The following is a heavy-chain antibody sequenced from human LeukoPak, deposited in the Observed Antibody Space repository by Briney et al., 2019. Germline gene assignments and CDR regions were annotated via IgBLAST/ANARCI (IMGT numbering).Heavy chain of an antibody. D-gene: IGHD1/OR15-1a*01. CDR2: INHSGST. Sequence: KASETLSLTCAVYGGSFSGYFCIWIRQPPGKGLEWIGEINHSGSTNYNPSLKSRVTISVDTSKNQFSLKLSSVTAADTAVYYCARGRLGTRGGRLYNWFDPWGQGTLVTVSS. CDR1: GGSFSGYF. J-gene: IGHJ5*02. CDR3: ARGRLGTRGGRLYNWFDP. V-gene: IGHV4-34*01.